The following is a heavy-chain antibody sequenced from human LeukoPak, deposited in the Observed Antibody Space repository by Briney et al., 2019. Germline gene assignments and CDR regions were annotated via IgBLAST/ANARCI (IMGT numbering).Heavy chain of an antibody. Sequence: GGSLRLSCAASGFTFSSYVMTWVRQAPGKGLEWVSTISGSGGSTYYADSVKGRFTISRDNSKNTLYLQMNSLRAEDTAVYYCAKAAGYSGSANFDYWGQGTLVTVSS. CDR1: GFTFSSYV. V-gene: IGHV3-23*01. CDR2: ISGSGGST. J-gene: IGHJ4*02. CDR3: AKAAGYSGSANFDY. D-gene: IGHD5-12*01.